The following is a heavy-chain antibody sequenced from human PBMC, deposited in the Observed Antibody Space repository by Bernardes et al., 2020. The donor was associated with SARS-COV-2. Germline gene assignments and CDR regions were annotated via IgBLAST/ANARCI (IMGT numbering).Heavy chain of an antibody. D-gene: IGHD1-1*01. CDR2: ISYDGNKR. J-gene: IGHJ4*02. V-gene: IGHV3-30*18. Sequence: SLRLSCAASGFTFSSYAMHWVRQAPGKGLEWVAVISYDGNKRYYVESVKGRFAISRDNSKNTVYLQMNSLRPEDTAVYFCAKDLAWKDVGHIFEYWGQGALVTVSS. CDR1: GFTFSSYA. CDR3: AKDLAWKDVGHIFEY.